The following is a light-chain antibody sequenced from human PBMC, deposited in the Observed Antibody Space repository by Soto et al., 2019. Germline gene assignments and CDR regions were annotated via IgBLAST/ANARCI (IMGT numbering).Light chain of an antibody. V-gene: IGKV1-13*02. J-gene: IGKJ2*01. CDR1: QGISRA. Sequence: AIQLTQSPSSLSAFVGDRVTITCRASQGISRALAWYQQKPGKAPKLLIYDASSLESGVASRFSGSGSGTDFTFTISALQPEDFATFSSQQFNSYPHTFGQGTKLEIK. CDR3: QQFNSYPHT. CDR2: DAS.